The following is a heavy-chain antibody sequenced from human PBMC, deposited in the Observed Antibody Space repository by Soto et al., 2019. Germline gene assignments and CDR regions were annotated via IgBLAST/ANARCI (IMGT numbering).Heavy chain of an antibody. CDR3: ASFPYSGSYPLMDFDY. V-gene: IGHV1-18*01. D-gene: IGHD1-26*01. J-gene: IGHJ4*02. Sequence: ASVKVSCKASGYTFTSYGISWVRQAPGQGLEWMGWISAYNGNTNYAQKLQGRVTMTTDTSTSTAYMELRSLRSDDTAVYYCASFPYSGSYPLMDFDYWGQGTLVTVSS. CDR2: ISAYNGNT. CDR1: GYTFTSYG.